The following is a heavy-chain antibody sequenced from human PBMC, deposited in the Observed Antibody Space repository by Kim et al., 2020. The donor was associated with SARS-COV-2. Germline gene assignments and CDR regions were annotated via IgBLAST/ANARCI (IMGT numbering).Heavy chain of an antibody. CDR2: INYSGST. CDR3: ARNWYNYNSHFDY. J-gene: IGHJ4*02. Sequence: SETLSLTCSVSGGSFSSYYWNWIRQPPGKGLEWIGYINYSGSTNYNPSLKSRVTMSVDTSENQFSLKLSSVTAADAAVYYCARNWYNYNSHFDYWGRGTLVIVSS. CDR1: GGSFSSYY. V-gene: IGHV4-59*08. D-gene: IGHD1-20*01.